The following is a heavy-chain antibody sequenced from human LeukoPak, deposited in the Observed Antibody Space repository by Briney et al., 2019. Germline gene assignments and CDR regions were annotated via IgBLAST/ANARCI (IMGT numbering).Heavy chain of an antibody. CDR2: ISGYDANT. J-gene: IGHJ1*01. D-gene: IGHD3-22*01. CDR1: GYDFTSSG. Sequence: ASVKVSCKASGYDFTSSGISWVRQAPGQGLEWVGWISGYDANTRHAGSLQGRVRMTADTSTTTVTMELRSLRSDDTAIYYCVRDQQFYYDSSDFRPLDSWGQGTLVTVSP. V-gene: IGHV1-18*01. CDR3: VRDQQFYYDSSDFRPLDS.